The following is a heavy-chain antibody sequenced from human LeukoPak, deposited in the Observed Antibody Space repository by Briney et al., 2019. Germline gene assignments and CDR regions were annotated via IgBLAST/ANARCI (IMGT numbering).Heavy chain of an antibody. J-gene: IGHJ5*02. V-gene: IGHV1-69*06. D-gene: IGHD1-26*01. CDR2: IIPIFGTA. Sequence: ASVKVSCKASGGTFSSYAISWVRQAPGQGLEWMGGIIPIFGTANYAQKFQGRVTITADKSTSTASMELRSLRSDDTAVYYCVRVIPQKWELPGKWFDPWGQGTLVTVSS. CDR1: GGTFSSYA. CDR3: VRVIPQKWELPGKWFDP.